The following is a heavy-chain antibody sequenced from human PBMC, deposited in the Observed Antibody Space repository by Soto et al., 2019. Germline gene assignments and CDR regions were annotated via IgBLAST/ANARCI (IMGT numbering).Heavy chain of an antibody. V-gene: IGHV4-59*01. J-gene: IGHJ3*01. CDR3: ARPHKWGGYGFDV. CDR1: GDSISNYY. D-gene: IGHD3-16*01. CDR2: IYYSGST. Sequence: PSETLSLTCSVSGDSISNYYWSWIRQPPGKGLEWVGHIYYSGSTSYNPSLRSRVTMSVDTSRNQFSLKLNSVTAADTAVYYCARPHKWGGYGFDVWDRGTMVTVSS.